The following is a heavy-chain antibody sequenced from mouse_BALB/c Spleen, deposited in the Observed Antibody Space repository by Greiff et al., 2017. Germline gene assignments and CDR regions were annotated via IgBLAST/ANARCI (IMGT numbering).Heavy chain of an antibody. Sequence: EVQVVESGGGLVQPGGSLKLSCAASGFTFSSYGMSWVRQTPDKRLELVATINSNGGSTYYPDSVKGRFTISRDNAKNTLYLQMSSLKSEDTAMYYCASYYRYDGFAYWGQGTLVTVSA. D-gene: IGHD2-14*01. CDR1: GFTFSSYG. V-gene: IGHV5-6-3*01. CDR2: INSNGGST. CDR3: ASYYRYDGFAY. J-gene: IGHJ3*01.